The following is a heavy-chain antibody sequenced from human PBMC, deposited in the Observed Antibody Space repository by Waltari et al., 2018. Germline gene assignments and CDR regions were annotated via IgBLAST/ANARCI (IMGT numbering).Heavy chain of an antibody. CDR3: ARGRITMVRGDAFDI. V-gene: IGHV3-33*01. CDR1: GFNFSSYG. Sequence: QVQLVESGGGVVQPGRSLRLSCAASGFNFSSYGMHWVRQAQGKGLEWVAVIWYDGSNKYYADSVKGRFTISRENSKNTLYLQMNSLRAEDTAVYYCARGRITMVRGDAFDILGQGTMVTVSS. CDR2: IWYDGSNK. D-gene: IGHD3-10*01. J-gene: IGHJ3*02.